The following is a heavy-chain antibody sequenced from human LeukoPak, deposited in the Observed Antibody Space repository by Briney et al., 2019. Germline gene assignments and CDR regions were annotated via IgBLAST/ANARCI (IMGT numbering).Heavy chain of an antibody. J-gene: IGHJ4*01. D-gene: IGHD6-13*01. CDR3: ARDARQQPHDY. CDR1: GLSFTTYW. CDR2: IRQDGSEK. V-gene: IGHV3-7*05. Sequence: GGSLRLSCATSGLSFTTYWMSWVRQAPGKGLEWVANIRQDGSEKYYVGSVKGRFTISRDNAKNSLYLQMSSLRVEDTAVYYCARDARQQPHDYWGHGTLVTVSS.